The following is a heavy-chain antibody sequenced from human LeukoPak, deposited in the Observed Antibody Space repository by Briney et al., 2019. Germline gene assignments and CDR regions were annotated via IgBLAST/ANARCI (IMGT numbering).Heavy chain of an antibody. CDR3: TTAVGSSGWYSGFDY. CDR2: IKSKTDGGTT. CDR1: GFTFSNAW. J-gene: IGHJ4*02. Sequence: PGGSLRLSCAASGFTFSNAWMSWVRQAPGKGLEWVGRIKSKTDGGTTDYAAPVKGRFTISRDNSKNTLYLQMNSLKTEDTAVYYCTTAVGSSGWYSGFDYWGQGTLVTVSS. V-gene: IGHV3-15*01. D-gene: IGHD6-19*01.